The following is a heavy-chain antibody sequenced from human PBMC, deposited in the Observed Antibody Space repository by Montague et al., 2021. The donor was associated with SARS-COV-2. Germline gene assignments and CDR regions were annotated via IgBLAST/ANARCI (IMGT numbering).Heavy chain of an antibody. D-gene: IGHD4-17*01. CDR2: ISGSGGST. CDR1: GSTFSSFT. CDR3: TGADDYGS. V-gene: IGHV3-23*01. Sequence: SLRLSCAASGSTFSSFTMSWVRLAPGKGLEWVSTISGSGGSTWYADSVKGRFTISRDNSKSTLFLQMNSLRAEDTALYYCTGADDYGSWGRGTMVTVSS. J-gene: IGHJ5*02.